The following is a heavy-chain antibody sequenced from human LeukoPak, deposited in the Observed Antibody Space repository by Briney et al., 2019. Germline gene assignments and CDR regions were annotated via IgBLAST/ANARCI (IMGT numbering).Heavy chain of an antibody. CDR2: ISAYNGNT. J-gene: IGHJ4*02. CDR3: ARDQSWFGELLSLSY. V-gene: IGHV1-18*01. D-gene: IGHD3-10*01. Sequence: GASVKVSCKASGYTLTSYGISWVRQAPGQGLEWMGWISAYNGNTNYAQKLQGRVTMTTDTSTSTAYMELRSLRSDDTAVYYCARDQSWFGELLSLSYWGQGTLVTVSS. CDR1: GYTLTSYG.